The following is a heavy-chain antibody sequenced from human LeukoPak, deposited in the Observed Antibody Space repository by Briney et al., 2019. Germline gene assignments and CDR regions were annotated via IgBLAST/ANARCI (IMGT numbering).Heavy chain of an antibody. J-gene: IGHJ4*02. CDR3: ASLARIVVVPGAAGGWYDY. V-gene: IGHV3-30*01. CDR1: GFTFSSYA. CDR2: ISYDGSNK. Sequence: GGSLRLSCAASGFTFSSYAMHWVRQAPGKGLEWVAVISYDGSNKYYADSVKGRFTISRDNSKNTLYLQMNSLRAEGTAVYYCASLARIVVVPGAAGGWYDYWGQGTLVTVSS. D-gene: IGHD2-2*01.